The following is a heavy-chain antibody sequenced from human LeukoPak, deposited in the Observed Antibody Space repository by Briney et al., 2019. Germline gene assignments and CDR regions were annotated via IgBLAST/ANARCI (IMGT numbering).Heavy chain of an antibody. D-gene: IGHD1-14*01. Sequence: PSETLSLTCAVYGGSFSGYYWSWIRQPPGKGLEWIGEINHSGSTNYNPSLKSRVTISVDTSKNQFSLKLSSVTAADTAVYYCARQITNFDYWGQGTLVTVSS. CDR2: INHSGST. CDR3: ARQITNFDY. V-gene: IGHV4-34*01. J-gene: IGHJ4*02. CDR1: GGSFSGYY.